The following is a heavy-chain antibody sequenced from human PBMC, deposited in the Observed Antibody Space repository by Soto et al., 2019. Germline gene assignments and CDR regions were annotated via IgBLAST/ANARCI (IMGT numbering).Heavy chain of an antibody. CDR1: GGSISNYY. CDR3: ARILAATPDYFSYYMDA. V-gene: IGHV4-59*08. CDR2: FYYTGMT. Sequence: QVQLQESGPGLVKSSETLSLTCTVSGGSISNYYWSWIRQPPGKAMEWMGFFYYTGMTTYNAALKSHVSISGHTSKNHFSLRLTSVTAADTAVYSCARILAATPDYFSYYMDAWGEGTTVTVSS. J-gene: IGHJ6*03. D-gene: IGHD6-25*01.